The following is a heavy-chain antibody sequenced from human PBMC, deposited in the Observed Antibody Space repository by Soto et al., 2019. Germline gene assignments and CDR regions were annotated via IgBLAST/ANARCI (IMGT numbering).Heavy chain of an antibody. D-gene: IGHD2-21*01. Sequence: PGGSLRLSCAASGFTFSSYAMSWVRQAPGKGLEWVSAISGSGGSTYYADSVKGRFTISRDNSKNTLYLQMNSLRAEDTAVYYCAKDLSPYCGGDCYTPHWGQGTLVTVSS. CDR2: ISGSGGST. CDR3: AKDLSPYCGGDCYTPH. CDR1: GFTFSSYA. V-gene: IGHV3-23*01. J-gene: IGHJ4*02.